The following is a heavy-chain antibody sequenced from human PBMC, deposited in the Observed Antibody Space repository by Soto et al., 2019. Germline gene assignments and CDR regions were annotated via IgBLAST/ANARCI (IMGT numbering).Heavy chain of an antibody. CDR2: IWYDGSNK. V-gene: IGHV3-33*01. J-gene: IGHJ5*02. Sequence: LRLSCAASGFTFSSYGMHWVRQAPGKGLEGVAVIWYDGSNKYYADSVKGRFTISRDNSKNTLYLQMNSLRAEDTAVYYCARPYDDFWSGPMWFDPWGQGTLVTVSS. CDR1: GFTFSSYG. D-gene: IGHD3-3*01. CDR3: ARPYDDFWSGPMWFDP.